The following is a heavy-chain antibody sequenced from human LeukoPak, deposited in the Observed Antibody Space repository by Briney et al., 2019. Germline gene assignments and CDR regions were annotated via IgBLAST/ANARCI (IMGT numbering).Heavy chain of an antibody. CDR3: ARTYCSSTNCYRGGPHFDY. Sequence: SQTLSLTCTVSGGSISSGHYYWSWIRQPPGKGLEWIGYIYYNGSTYYNPSLKSRVTISVDTSKNQFSLKLSSVTAADTAVYYCARTYCSSTNCYRGGPHFDYWGQGTLVTVSS. V-gene: IGHV4-30-4*08. J-gene: IGHJ4*02. D-gene: IGHD2-2*02. CDR1: GGSISSGHYY. CDR2: IYYNGST.